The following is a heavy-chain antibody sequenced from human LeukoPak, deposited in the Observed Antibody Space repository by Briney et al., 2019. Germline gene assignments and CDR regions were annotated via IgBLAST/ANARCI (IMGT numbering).Heavy chain of an antibody. V-gene: IGHV3-30*18. J-gene: IGHJ3*02. CDR3: AKDHYAFDI. Sequence: SGGSLRFSCAASGFTFSSYGMHWVRQAPGKGLEWVAVISYDGSNKYYADSVKGRFTISRDNSKNTLYLQMNSLRAEGTAVYYCAKDHYAFDIWGQGTMVTVSS. CDR2: ISYDGSNK. CDR1: GFTFSSYG.